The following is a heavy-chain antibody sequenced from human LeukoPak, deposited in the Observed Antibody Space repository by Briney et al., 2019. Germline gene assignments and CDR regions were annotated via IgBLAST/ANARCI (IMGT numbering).Heavy chain of an antibody. V-gene: IGHV4-4*07. Sequence: SETLSLTCTVSGGSITNYYWTWIRQPAGKGLEWIGRIYTSGSTNYNPSLKSRVTMSVDTSKNQFSLKLSSVTAADTAVYYCARDRYYYGSGSLHLDYWGQGTLVTVSS. CDR2: IYTSGST. J-gene: IGHJ4*02. D-gene: IGHD3-10*01. CDR3: ARDRYYYGSGSLHLDY. CDR1: GGSITNYY.